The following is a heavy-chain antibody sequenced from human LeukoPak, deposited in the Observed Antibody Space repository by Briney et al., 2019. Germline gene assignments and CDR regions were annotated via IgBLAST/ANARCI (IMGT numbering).Heavy chain of an antibody. J-gene: IGHJ3*02. V-gene: IGHV3-30*18. CDR1: GFTFSSYG. CDR2: ISYDGSNK. Sequence: PGRSLRLSCAASGFTFSSYGMHWVRQAPGKGLEWVAVISYDGSNKYYADSVKGRFTISRDNSKNTLYLQMNSLRAEDTAVYYCAKDLGYCSGGSCYEYAFDIWGQGTMVTVSS. D-gene: IGHD2-15*01. CDR3: AKDLGYCSGGSCYEYAFDI.